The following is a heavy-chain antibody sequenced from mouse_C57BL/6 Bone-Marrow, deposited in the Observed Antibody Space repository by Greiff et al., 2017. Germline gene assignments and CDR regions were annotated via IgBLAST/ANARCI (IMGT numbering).Heavy chain of an antibody. D-gene: IGHD1-3*01. J-gene: IGHJ2*01. CDR1: GYTFTSYW. CDR2: IDPSDSYT. V-gene: IGHV1-69*01. CDR3: ARSKDY. Sequence: VQLQQPGAELVMPGASVKLSCKASGYTFTSYWMHWVKQRPGQGLEWIGEIDPSDSYTNYNQKFKGKSTLTVDKSSSPAYMQLSSLTSEDSAVYYCARSKDYWGQGTTLTVSS.